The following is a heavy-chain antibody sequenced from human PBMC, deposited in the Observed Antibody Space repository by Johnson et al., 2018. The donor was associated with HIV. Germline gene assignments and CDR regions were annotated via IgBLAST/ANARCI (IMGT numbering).Heavy chain of an antibody. D-gene: IGHD4-11*01. Sequence: VQLVESGGGVVRPGGSLRLSCAAAGLTFDDYGMSWVRQAPGTGLEWVSGINWNGGRTGYVDSMKGRLTSSRNNATNSLYLQMNSLRAEDTAVYYCARDDDYSKVRAFDIWGQGTMVTVSS. V-gene: IGHV3-20*04. CDR3: ARDDDYSKVRAFDI. J-gene: IGHJ3*02. CDR2: INWNGGRT. CDR1: GLTFDDYG.